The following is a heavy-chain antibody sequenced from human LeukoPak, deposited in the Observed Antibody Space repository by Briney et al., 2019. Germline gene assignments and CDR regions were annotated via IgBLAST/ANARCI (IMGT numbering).Heavy chain of an antibody. CDR3: ARAKSGYSYGDWFDP. J-gene: IGHJ5*02. CDR1: GFTFSDYY. V-gene: IGHV3-11*01. D-gene: IGHD5-18*01. Sequence: GGSLRPSCAASGFTFSDYYMSWIRQAPGKGLEWVSYISSSGSTIYYADSVKGRFTISRDNAKNSLYLQMNSLRAEDTAVYYCARAKSGYSYGDWFDPWGQGTLVTVSS. CDR2: ISSSGSTI.